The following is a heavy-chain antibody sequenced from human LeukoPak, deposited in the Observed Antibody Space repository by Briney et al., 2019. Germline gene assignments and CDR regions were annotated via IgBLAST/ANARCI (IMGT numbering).Heavy chain of an antibody. CDR2: IYYSGST. CDR1: GGSISSGDYY. D-gene: IGHD6-13*01. J-gene: IGHJ5*02. Sequence: SETLSLTCTVSGGSISSGDYYWSWIRQPPGMGLEWIGYIYYSGSTYYNPSLKSRVTISVDTSKNQFSLKLSSVTAADTAVYYCARGNITAAGTGYNWFDPWGQGTLVTVSS. V-gene: IGHV4-30-4*01. CDR3: ARGNITAAGTGYNWFDP.